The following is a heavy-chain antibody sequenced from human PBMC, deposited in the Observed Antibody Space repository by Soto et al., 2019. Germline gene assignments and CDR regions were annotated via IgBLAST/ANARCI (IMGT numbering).Heavy chain of an antibody. J-gene: IGHJ5*02. CDR2: IIHSGST. CDR1: GGSFSGYY. Sequence: QVQLQQWGAGLLKPSETLSLTCAVYGGSFSGYYWSWIRQPPGKGLEWIGEIIHSGSTNYNPSLKSRVTISVDTSKNQFSLKLSSVTAADTAVYYCARGAPDIVLMVRIPNWFDPWGQGTLVTVSS. D-gene: IGHD2-8*01. V-gene: IGHV4-34*01. CDR3: ARGAPDIVLMVRIPNWFDP.